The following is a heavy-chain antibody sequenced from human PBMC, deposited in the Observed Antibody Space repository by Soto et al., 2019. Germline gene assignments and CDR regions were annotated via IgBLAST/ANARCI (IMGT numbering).Heavy chain of an antibody. V-gene: IGHV2-5*01. D-gene: IGHD3-10*01. CDR3: AHRLRVRGVIAHGAFDI. J-gene: IGHJ3*02. CDR1: GFSLSTSGVG. CDR2: IYWNDDK. Sequence: QITLKESGPTLVKPTQTLTLTCTFSGFSLSTSGVGVGWIRQPPGKALEWLALIYWNDDKRYSPSLKSRLTITKDTSKNQVVLKMTNMDPVDTATYYCAHRLRVRGVIAHGAFDIWGQGTMVTVSS.